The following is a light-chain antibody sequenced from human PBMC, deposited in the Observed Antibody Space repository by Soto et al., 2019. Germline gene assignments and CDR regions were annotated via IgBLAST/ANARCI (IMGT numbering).Light chain of an antibody. CDR2: KAS. CDR1: QSIDNW. V-gene: IGKV1-5*03. CDR3: QQYNGNSRT. J-gene: IGKJ1*01. Sequence: DIQVTQSPSTLSESVGDRVTITCRASQSIDNWLAWYQHKPGKAPKLLIFKASALESGVPSRFSGSGSVTEFTLTLSSLQPDDFATYYCQQYNGNSRTFGQGTKVEIK.